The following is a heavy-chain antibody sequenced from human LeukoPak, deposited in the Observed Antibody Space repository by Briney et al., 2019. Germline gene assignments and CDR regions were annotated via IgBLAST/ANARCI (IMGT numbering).Heavy chain of an antibody. D-gene: IGHD3-22*01. Sequence: GGSLRLSCAASGFTLSTYAMTWVLQAPGKGLEWVSSICGGSGTTYYADSVKGRFTISRDNSQDILYLQMNSLRADDTAVYYCGKGVYYDSSGYRYYYYYMDVWGKGTTVTVFS. CDR3: GKGVYYDSSGYRYYYYYMDV. CDR1: GFTLSTYA. J-gene: IGHJ6*03. CDR2: ICGGSGTT. V-gene: IGHV3-23*01.